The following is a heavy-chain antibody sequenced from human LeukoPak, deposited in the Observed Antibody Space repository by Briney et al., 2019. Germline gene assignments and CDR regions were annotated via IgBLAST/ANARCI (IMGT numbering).Heavy chain of an antibody. D-gene: IGHD6-19*01. CDR2: IYTSGST. V-gene: IGHV4-61*02. J-gene: IGHJ5*02. CDR1: GGSISSGSYY. Sequence: SETLSLTCTVSGGSISSGSYYWSWIRQPAGKGLEWIGRIYTSGSTNYNPSLKSRVTMSVDTSKNQFSLKLSSVTAADTAIYYCLQYSSGSGWFDPWGQGTLVTVSS. CDR3: LQYSSGSGWFDP.